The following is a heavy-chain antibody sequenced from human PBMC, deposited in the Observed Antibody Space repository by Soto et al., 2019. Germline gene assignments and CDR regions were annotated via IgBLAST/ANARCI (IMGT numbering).Heavy chain of an antibody. V-gene: IGHV3-30*18. CDR1: GFTFSSYG. J-gene: IGHJ6*02. CDR2: ISYDGSNK. Sequence: QVQLVESGGGVVQPGRSLRLSCAASGFTFSSYGMHWVRQAPGKGLEWVAVISYDGSNKYYADSVKGRFTISRDNSXXTXYXXMNSLRAEDTAVYYCAKDIVGATVRESSYYYGMDVWGQGTTVTVSS. D-gene: IGHD1-26*01. CDR3: AKDIVGATVRESSYYYGMDV.